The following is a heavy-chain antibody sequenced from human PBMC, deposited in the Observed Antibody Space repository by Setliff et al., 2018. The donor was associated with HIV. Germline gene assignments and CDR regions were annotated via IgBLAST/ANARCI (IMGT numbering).Heavy chain of an antibody. CDR2: ISGSGSPV. CDR3: ARQPDYGDAFDK. Sequence: LRLSCAASGFTFGSYEMNWVRQAPGKGLEWVSYISGSGSPVYYADSVKGRFTVSRNNANNSLYLQMDSLRAEDTAVYYCARQPDYGDAFDKWGQGTMVTVSS. CDR1: GFTFGSYE. V-gene: IGHV3-48*03. J-gene: IGHJ3*02. D-gene: IGHD4-17*01.